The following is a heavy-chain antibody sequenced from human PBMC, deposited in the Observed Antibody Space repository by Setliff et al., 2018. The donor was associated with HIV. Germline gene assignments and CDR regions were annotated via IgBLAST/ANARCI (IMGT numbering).Heavy chain of an antibody. Sequence: HPGGSLRLSCAAFGFAFSTFDMNWVRQTPGKGLEWVAAVSPGSGTTYYADSVKGRFTVSRDDSKNTLFLQMNSLGAEDTAIYYCAKPTPGLYPRSFDLWGQGTMVTVSS. V-gene: IGHV3-23*01. J-gene: IGHJ3*01. CDR1: GFAFSTFD. CDR3: AKPTPGLYPRSFDL. CDR2: VSPGSGTT.